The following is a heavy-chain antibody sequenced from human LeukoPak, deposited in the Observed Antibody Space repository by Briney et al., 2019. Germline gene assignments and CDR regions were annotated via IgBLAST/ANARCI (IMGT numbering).Heavy chain of an antibody. CDR1: DYSISSAYY. Sequence: SETPSLTCVVSDYSISSAYYWGWIRQPPGKGLEWIGSIHHSGSTYYNPSLKSRVTISVDTSKNHFSLKLSAVTAADTAVYYCARDRLGTYCSSTNCYYYGMDVWGKGTTVTVSS. V-gene: IGHV4-38-2*02. CDR3: ARDRLGTYCSSTNCYYYGMDV. J-gene: IGHJ6*04. CDR2: IHHSGST. D-gene: IGHD2-2*01.